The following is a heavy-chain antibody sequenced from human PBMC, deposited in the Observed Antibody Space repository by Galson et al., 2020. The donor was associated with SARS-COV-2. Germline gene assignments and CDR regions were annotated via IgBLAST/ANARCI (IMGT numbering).Heavy chain of an antibody. J-gene: IGHJ4*02. D-gene: IGHD3-10*01. CDR2: INPNSGGT. V-gene: IGHV1-2*02. Sequence: ASVKVSCKASGYTFTGYYMHWVRQAPGQGLEWMGWINPNSGGTNYAQKFQGRVTMTRDTSISTAYMELSRLRSDDTAVYYCARSPSWYYYGSGSYCTPDYWGQGTLVTVSS. CDR1: GYTFTGYY. CDR3: ARSPSWYYYGSGSYCTPDY.